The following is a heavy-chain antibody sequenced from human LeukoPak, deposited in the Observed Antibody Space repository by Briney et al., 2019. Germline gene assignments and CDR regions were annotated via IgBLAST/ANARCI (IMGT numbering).Heavy chain of an antibody. Sequence: PGGSLRLSCAASGFTFSSYGMHWVRQAPGMGLEWVAVISYDGSNKYYADSVKGRFTISRDNSKNTLYLQMNSLRAEDTAVYYCAKSVGVRGVTYYFDYWGQGTLVTVSS. J-gene: IGHJ4*02. D-gene: IGHD3-10*01. CDR2: ISYDGSNK. CDR3: AKSVGVRGVTYYFDY. CDR1: GFTFSSYG. V-gene: IGHV3-30*18.